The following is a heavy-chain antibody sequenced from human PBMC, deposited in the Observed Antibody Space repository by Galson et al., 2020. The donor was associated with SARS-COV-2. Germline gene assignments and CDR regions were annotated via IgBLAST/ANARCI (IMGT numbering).Heavy chain of an antibody. CDR2: IDSDDDK. Sequence: SGPTLVKPPPTLTLTCTFSGFSLSTSGMCVSWIRQPPGKPLEWLALIDSDDDKYYSTSLKTRLTIPKDTSKNQVVLTMTNMDPVDTATYYCARILVAAAGTPFDYWGQGTLVTVSS. CDR1: GFSLSTSGMC. CDR3: ARILVAAAGTPFDY. J-gene: IGHJ4*02. D-gene: IGHD6-13*01. V-gene: IGHV2-70*01.